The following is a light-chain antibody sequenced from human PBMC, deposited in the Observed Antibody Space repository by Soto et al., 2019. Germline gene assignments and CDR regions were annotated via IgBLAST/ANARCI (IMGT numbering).Light chain of an antibody. CDR1: QTISTY. V-gene: IGKV1-39*01. Sequence: DIQMTQSPSSLSASVGDRVSITCRASQTISTYLNWFQQKPGEAPNLLIYAASTLQSGVPSRFSGSGSGRDFTLTISSLQPEDFATYYCQQSYDHPLTFGQGTRLDIK. CDR2: AAS. J-gene: IGKJ5*01. CDR3: QQSYDHPLT.